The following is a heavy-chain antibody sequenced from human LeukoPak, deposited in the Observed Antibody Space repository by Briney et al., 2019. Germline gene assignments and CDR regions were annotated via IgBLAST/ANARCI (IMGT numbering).Heavy chain of an antibody. CDR3: ARSTEYCSSTSCYGGDY. J-gene: IGHJ4*02. Sequence: TPSETLSLTCTVSGSSISSSSYYWGWIRQPPGKGLEWIGSIYYSGSTYYNPSLKSRVTISVDTSKNQFSLKLSSVTAADTAVYYCARSTEYCSSTSCYGGDYWGQGTLVTVSS. CDR2: IYYSGST. CDR1: GSSISSSSYY. D-gene: IGHD2-2*01. V-gene: IGHV4-39*07.